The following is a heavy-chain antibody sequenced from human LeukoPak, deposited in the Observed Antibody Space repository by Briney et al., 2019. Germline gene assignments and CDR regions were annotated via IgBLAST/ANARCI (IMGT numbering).Heavy chain of an antibody. CDR1: GYTFTGYY. CDR2: INPNSGGT. V-gene: IGHV1-2*02. D-gene: IGHD3-10*01. Sequence: ASVEVSCKASGYTFTGYYMHWVRQAPGQGLEWMGWINPNSGGTNYAQKFQGRVTMTRDTSISTAYMELSRLRSDDTAVYYCARGPSITMVRGGQWYYYMDVWGKGTTVTISS. J-gene: IGHJ6*03. CDR3: ARGPSITMVRGGQWYYYMDV.